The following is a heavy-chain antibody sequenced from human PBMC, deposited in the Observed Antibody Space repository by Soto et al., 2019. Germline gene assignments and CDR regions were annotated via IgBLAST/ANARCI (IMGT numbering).Heavy chain of an antibody. J-gene: IGHJ5*02. V-gene: IGHV4-59*01. D-gene: IGHD6-13*01. CDR1: GGSISSYY. CDR2: IYYSGST. Sequence: SETLSLTCTVSGGSISSYYWSWIRQPPGKGLEWIGYIYYSGSTNYNPSLKSRVTISVDTSKNQFSLKLSSVTAADTAVYYCARRVSAAPPYNWFDPWGQGTLVTVSS. CDR3: ARRVSAAPPYNWFDP.